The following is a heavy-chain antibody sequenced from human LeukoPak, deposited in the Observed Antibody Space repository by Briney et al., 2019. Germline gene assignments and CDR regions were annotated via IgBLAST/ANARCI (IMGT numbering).Heavy chain of an antibody. Sequence: GGSLRLSCAASGFTFSSYAMSWVRQAPGKGLEWVSAISGSGGSTYYADSVKGRFTISRDNSKNTLYLQMNSLRAEDTAVYHCAKDSISSIVATILDYWGQGTLVTVSS. J-gene: IGHJ4*02. CDR2: ISGSGGST. D-gene: IGHD5-12*01. CDR3: AKDSISSIVATILDY. V-gene: IGHV3-23*01. CDR1: GFTFSSYA.